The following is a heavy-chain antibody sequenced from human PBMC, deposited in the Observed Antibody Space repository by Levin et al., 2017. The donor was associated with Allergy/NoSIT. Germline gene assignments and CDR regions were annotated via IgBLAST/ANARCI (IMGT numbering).Heavy chain of an antibody. CDR1: GGSFSGYY. V-gene: IGHV4-34*01. D-gene: IGHD5-18*01. J-gene: IGHJ4*02. Sequence: SETLSLTCAVYGGSFSGYYWSWIRQPPGKGLEWIGEINHSGSTNYNPSLKSRVTISVDTSKNQFSLKLSAVAAADTAVYYCAPYGRGYSDGYGYWGQGTLVTVSS. CDR2: INHSGST. CDR3: APYGRGYSDGYGY.